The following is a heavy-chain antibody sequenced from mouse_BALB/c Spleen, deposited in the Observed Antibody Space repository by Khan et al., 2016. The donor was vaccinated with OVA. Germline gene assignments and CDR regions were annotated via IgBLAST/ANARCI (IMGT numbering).Heavy chain of an antibody. CDR2: IYYSGTV. V-gene: IGHV3-5*02. D-gene: IGHD1-1*01. Sequence: EVKLQESGPGLVKPSQTVSLTCTVTGISITSGNYRWSWIRQFPGNKLEWIGNIYYSGTVTYNPSLTSRITITRATSKHQFLLDMNSLAAADTATYYCARDIGSLYWFVDVWGAGTTVTVSS. CDR1: GISITSGNYR. CDR3: ARDIGSLYWFVDV. J-gene: IGHJ1*01.